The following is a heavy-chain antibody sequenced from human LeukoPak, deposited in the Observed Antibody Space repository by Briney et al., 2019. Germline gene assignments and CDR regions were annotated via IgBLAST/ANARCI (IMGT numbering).Heavy chain of an antibody. J-gene: IGHJ6*02. D-gene: IGHD1-26*01. CDR2: ISSSSSYI. Sequence: GGSLRLSCAASGFTFSYYSMNWVRQAPGKGLEWVSSISSSSSYIYYANSVKGRFTIPRDNAKNSLYLQMNSLRAEDTAVYYCARDRAWDTYYYYGMDVWGQGTTVTVSS. V-gene: IGHV3-21*01. CDR3: ARDRAWDTYYYYGMDV. CDR1: GFTFSYYS.